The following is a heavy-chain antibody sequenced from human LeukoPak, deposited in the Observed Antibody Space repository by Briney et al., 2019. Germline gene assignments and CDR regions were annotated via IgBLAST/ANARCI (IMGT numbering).Heavy chain of an antibody. D-gene: IGHD1-26*01. CDR3: ARDPVEWELLLDY. CDR2: MNIDGSEK. CDR1: GFTFSSYW. V-gene: IGHV3-7*01. Sequence: GGSLRLSCAASGFTFSSYWMGWVRQAPGKRLEWVANMNIDGSEKYYADSAKGRFTISRDNARNSVYLQMNSLRVEDTAVYHCARDPVEWELLLDYWAREPWSPSPQ. J-gene: IGHJ4*02.